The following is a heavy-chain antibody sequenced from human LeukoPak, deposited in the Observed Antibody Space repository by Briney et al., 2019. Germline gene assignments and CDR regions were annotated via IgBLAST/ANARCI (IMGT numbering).Heavy chain of an antibody. CDR1: GFTFSSFA. D-gene: IGHD6-19*01. Sequence: GESLRLPCAASGFTFSSFAMSWVRQAPGRGLEWVSSISGSGASTYYADSVKGRFTISRDNSRNTLYLQMSSLRAEDTAVYYCAKSHSVAVAGTYSTYYFDSWGQGTLVTVSS. J-gene: IGHJ4*02. CDR3: AKSHSVAVAGTYSTYYFDS. CDR2: ISGSGAST. V-gene: IGHV3-23*01.